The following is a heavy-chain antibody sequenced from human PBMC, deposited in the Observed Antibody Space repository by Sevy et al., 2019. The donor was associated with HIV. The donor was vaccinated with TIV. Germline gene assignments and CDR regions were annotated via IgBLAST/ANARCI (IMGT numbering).Heavy chain of an antibody. CDR2: VSYDGSTK. Sequence: GGSLRLSCAASGFTFSNYGMHWVRQAPGKGLEWVAVVSYDGSTKYYADFVKGRFTISRDNSKNTVYLQMNTLRTEDTAGFYCAKGSKGTDSAFDLWGQGTMVTVSS. CDR3: AKGSKGTDSAFDL. CDR1: GFTFSNYG. D-gene: IGHD1-26*01. J-gene: IGHJ3*01. V-gene: IGHV3-30*18.